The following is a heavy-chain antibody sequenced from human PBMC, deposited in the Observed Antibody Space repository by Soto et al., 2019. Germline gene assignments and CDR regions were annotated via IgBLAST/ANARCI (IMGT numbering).Heavy chain of an antibody. CDR2: IYHSGTT. Sequence: SETLSLTCAVSGESISSGYYWAWIRQPPGKRLEWIGSIYHSGTTYYNPSLKSRVTISLDKSENQFSLKVTSLTAADTAVYYCASRDPGTSVDYWGQGTLVTVSS. CDR1: GESISSGYY. V-gene: IGHV4-38-2*01. CDR3: ASRDPGTSVDY. D-gene: IGHD1-7*01. J-gene: IGHJ4*02.